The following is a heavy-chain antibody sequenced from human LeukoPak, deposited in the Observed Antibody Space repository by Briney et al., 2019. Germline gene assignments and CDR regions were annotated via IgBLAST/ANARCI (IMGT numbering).Heavy chain of an antibody. CDR2: IYYSGST. J-gene: IGHJ5*02. CDR1: GGSISSYY. CDR3: ARGAEMATRLSWFDP. D-gene: IGHD5-24*01. V-gene: IGHV4-59*08. Sequence: SETLSLTCTVSGGSISSYYWSWIRQPPGKGLEWIGYIYYSGSTNYNPSLKSRVTISVDTSKNQFSLKLRSVTAADTAVYYCARGAEMATRLSWFDPWGQGSLVTVSS.